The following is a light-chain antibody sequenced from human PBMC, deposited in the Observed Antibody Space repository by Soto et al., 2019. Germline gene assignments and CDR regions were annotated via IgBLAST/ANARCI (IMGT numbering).Light chain of an antibody. V-gene: IGKV3-20*01. CDR3: QQYGSSPWT. CDR1: QSVSSSY. Sequence: EIVLTQSPGTLSLSPGERATLSCRASQSVSSSYLAWYQQKPGQAPRLLIYGASSRATGIPDRFSGSGCGTDFTLTISRLEPEDFAVYYCQQYGSSPWTFGQGTKVDIK. CDR2: GAS. J-gene: IGKJ1*01.